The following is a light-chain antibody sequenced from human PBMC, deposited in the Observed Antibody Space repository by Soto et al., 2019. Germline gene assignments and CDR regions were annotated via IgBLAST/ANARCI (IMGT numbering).Light chain of an antibody. J-gene: IGKJ1*01. Sequence: EIVKTQSPATLSVSPGERATLSCRASQSISTNLAWYQHRPGQAPRLLIYGASTRATGISARFSGSGSGTEFTLTISSLQSEDFAVYYCQQYYHWRTFGQGTKVEF. CDR3: QQYYHWRT. CDR2: GAS. CDR1: QSISTN. V-gene: IGKV3-15*01.